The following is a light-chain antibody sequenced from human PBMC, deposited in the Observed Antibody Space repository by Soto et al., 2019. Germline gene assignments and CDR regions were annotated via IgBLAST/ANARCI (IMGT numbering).Light chain of an antibody. CDR3: QQYNNWPWT. CDR1: QSISDT. Sequence: ETVMTQSPATLSVSPGGRATLSCRASQSISDTLAWYQQKPGQAPRLLIHGASTRATGFPARFSGSGSRTDFTLTISSLQSEDFAIYYCQQYNNWPWTFGQGTKVDIK. J-gene: IGKJ1*01. V-gene: IGKV3-15*01. CDR2: GAS.